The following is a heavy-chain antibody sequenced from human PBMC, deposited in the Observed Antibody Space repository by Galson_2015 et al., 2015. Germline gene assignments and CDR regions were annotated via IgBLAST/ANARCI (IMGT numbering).Heavy chain of an antibody. Sequence: SLRLSCAASGFTFSSYGMHWVRQAPGKGLEWVAVISYDGSNKYYADSVKGRFTISRDNSKNTLYLQMNSLRAEDTAVYYCAKDLGGRGSSYFDYWGQGNLVTVSS. J-gene: IGHJ4*02. CDR1: GFTFSSYG. CDR2: ISYDGSNK. D-gene: IGHD1-26*01. CDR3: AKDLGGRGSSYFDY. V-gene: IGHV3-30*18.